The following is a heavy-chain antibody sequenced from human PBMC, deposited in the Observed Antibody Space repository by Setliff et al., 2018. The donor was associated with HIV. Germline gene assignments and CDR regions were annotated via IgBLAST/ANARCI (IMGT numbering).Heavy chain of an antibody. J-gene: IGHJ4*02. V-gene: IGHV4-38-2*01. Sequence: SETLSLTCDVLGYSIASDYYWSWIRQSPEKGLEWIASIWHSGTTYYNPSLGNRVTISVDTSKNQFSLKLSSVTAADTAVYYCARRSGWSLDYWGQGTLVTVSS. CDR2: IWHSGTT. CDR3: ARRSGWSLDY. CDR1: GYSIASDYY. D-gene: IGHD6-19*01.